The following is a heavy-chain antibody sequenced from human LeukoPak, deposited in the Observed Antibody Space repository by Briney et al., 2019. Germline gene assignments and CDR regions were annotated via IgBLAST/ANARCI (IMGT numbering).Heavy chain of an antibody. V-gene: IGHV3-30-3*01. CDR2: ISYDGSNK. D-gene: IGHD1-26*01. CDR3: AKEGLDIVGARLGAFDI. CDR1: GFTFDDYA. J-gene: IGHJ3*02. Sequence: GGSLRLSCAASGFTFDDYAMHWVRQAPGKGLEWVAVISYDGSNKYYADSVKGRFTISRDNSKNTLYLQMNSLRAEDTAVYYCAKEGLDIVGARLGAFDIWGQGTMVTVSS.